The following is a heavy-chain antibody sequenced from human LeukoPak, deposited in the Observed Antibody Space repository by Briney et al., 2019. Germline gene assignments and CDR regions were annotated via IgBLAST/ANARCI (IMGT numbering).Heavy chain of an antibody. Sequence: SETLSLTCTVSGGSISSYYWSWIRQPAGKGLEWIGRIYSGNTNFNLSLKSRVTMSVDTSKNQLSLRLSSVTAADAAAYYCARDPEGLNAFEIWGQGTMVTVSS. CDR3: ARDPEGLNAFEI. J-gene: IGHJ3*02. D-gene: IGHD1-14*01. CDR2: IYSGNT. V-gene: IGHV4-4*07. CDR1: GGSISSYY.